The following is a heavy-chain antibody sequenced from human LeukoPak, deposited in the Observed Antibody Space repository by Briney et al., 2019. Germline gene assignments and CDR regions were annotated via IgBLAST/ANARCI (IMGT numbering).Heavy chain of an antibody. V-gene: IGHV1-2*02. J-gene: IGHJ6*03. D-gene: IGHD3-10*01. CDR1: GYTFTGYY. Sequence: ASVKVSCKASGYTFTGYYMHWVRQAPGQGLEWMGWTNPNRGGTNYAQKFQGRVTMTRDTSISTAYMELSRLTSDDTAVYYCARAVGSGSFQTYYYYIDVWGKGTTVTISS. CDR3: ARAVGSGSFQTYYYYIDV. CDR2: TNPNRGGT.